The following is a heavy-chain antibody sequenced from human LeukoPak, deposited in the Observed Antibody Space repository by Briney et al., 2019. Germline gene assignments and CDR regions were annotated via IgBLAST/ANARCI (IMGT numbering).Heavy chain of an antibody. D-gene: IGHD3-3*01. CDR2: IYPGDSDT. J-gene: IGHJ6*03. V-gene: IGHV5-51*01. CDR1: GYSFTSYW. Sequence: GESLKISCKGSGYSFTSYWIGWVRQMPGKGLEWMGIIYPGDSDTRYSPSFQGQVTISADKSISTAYLQWSSLKASDTAMYYCARGPRRYDFWSGYYTGLEYYYMDVWGKGTTVTVSS. CDR3: ARGPRRYDFWSGYYTGLEYYYMDV.